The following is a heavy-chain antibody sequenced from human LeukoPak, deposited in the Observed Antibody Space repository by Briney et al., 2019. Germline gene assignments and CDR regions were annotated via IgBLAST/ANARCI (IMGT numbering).Heavy chain of an antibody. V-gene: IGHV3-30*18. CDR2: ISYDGSNK. Sequence: GGSLRLSCAASGFTFSSYGMHWVRQAPGKGLEWVAVISYDGSNKYYADSVKDRFTISRDNSKNTLYLQMNSLRAEDTAVYYCAKREYYDYVWGSYRPPIDYWGQGTLVTVSS. CDR1: GFTFSSYG. CDR3: AKREYYDYVWGSYRPPIDY. J-gene: IGHJ4*02. D-gene: IGHD3-16*02.